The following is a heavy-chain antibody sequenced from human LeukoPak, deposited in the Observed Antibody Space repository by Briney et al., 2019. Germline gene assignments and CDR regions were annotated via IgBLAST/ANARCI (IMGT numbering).Heavy chain of an antibody. CDR3: ALYCSGGSCYSDGAS. Sequence: ASVKVSCKASGYTFTSYGISWVRQAPGEGLEWRGWISVYNGNTNYAQKLQGRVTMTTDTSTSTAYMELRSLRSDDTAVYYCALYCSGGSCYSDGASWGQGTLVTVSS. D-gene: IGHD2-15*01. J-gene: IGHJ5*02. V-gene: IGHV1-18*01. CDR2: ISVYNGNT. CDR1: GYTFTSYG.